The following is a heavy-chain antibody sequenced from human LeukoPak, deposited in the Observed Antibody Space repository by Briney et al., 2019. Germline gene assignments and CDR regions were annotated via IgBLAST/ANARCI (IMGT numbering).Heavy chain of an antibody. J-gene: IGHJ2*01. D-gene: IGHD5-12*01. CDR1: GGSISGYY. CDR3: ARKSSRGGFNGYDFWYFDL. CDR2: TYYTGTT. V-gene: IGHV4-59*08. Sequence: PSETLSLTCTVSGGSISGYYWNWIRQPPGKGLEWIGYTYYTGTTSYNPSLKSRVTISVDTSKSQFSLTLSSVTAADTAVYYCARKSSRGGFNGYDFWYFDLWGRGTLVTVSS.